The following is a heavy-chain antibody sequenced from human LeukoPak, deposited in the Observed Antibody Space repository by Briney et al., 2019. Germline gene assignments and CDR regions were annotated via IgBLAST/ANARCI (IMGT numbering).Heavy chain of an antibody. J-gene: IGHJ4*02. CDR2: IYYSGST. CDR3: ARRGWYYFDY. D-gene: IGHD6-19*01. V-gene: IGHV4-39*01. Sequence: PSETLSLTCTVSGGSISSSSYYWGWIRQPPGKGLEWIGSIYYSGSTYYNPSLKSRVTISVDTSKNQFSLKLCSVTAADTAVYYCARRGWYYFDYWGQGTLVTVSS. CDR1: GGSISSSSYY.